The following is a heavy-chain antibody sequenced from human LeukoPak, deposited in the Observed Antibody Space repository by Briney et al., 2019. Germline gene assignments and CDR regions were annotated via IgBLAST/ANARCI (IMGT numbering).Heavy chain of an antibody. J-gene: IGHJ4*02. CDR3: ARAGVAAAAVDY. V-gene: IGHV3-33*01. Sequence: GGSLRLSRAASGFTFSSYGMHWVRQAPGKGLEWVAVIWYDGSNKYYADSVKGRFTISRDNSKNTLYLQMNSLRAEDTAVYYCARAGVAAAAVDYWGQGTLVTVSS. D-gene: IGHD6-13*01. CDR1: GFTFSSYG. CDR2: IWYDGSNK.